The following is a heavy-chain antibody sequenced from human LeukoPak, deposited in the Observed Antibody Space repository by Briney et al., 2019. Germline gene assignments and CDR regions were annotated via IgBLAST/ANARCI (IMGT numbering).Heavy chain of an antibody. CDR1: GLVVSNNY. V-gene: IGHV3-53*01. Sequence: PGGSLRLSCAGSGLVVSNNYMSWVRQAPGKGLEWVSIIYSGDITYYADSVKGRFTISRDNSKNMLFLQMNSLRAEDTAVYYCTRDSTTFRFGYWGQGTLVTVSS. CDR3: TRDSTTFRFGY. CDR2: IYSGDIT. J-gene: IGHJ4*02. D-gene: IGHD1-26*01.